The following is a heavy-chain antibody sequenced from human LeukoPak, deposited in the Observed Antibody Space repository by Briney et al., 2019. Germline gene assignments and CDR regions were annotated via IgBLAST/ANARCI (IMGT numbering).Heavy chain of an antibody. V-gene: IGHV4-61*01. J-gene: IGHJ4*02. CDR2: IYYSGST. CDR1: GGSVSSGSYY. CDR3: ARGPYSRGWYFDY. Sequence: PSETLSLTCTVSGGSVSSGSYYWSWIRQPPGKGLEWIGYIYYSGSTNYNPSLKSRVTISVDTSKNQFSLKLSSVTAADTAVYYCARGPYSRGWYFDYWGQGTLVTVSS. D-gene: IGHD6-19*01.